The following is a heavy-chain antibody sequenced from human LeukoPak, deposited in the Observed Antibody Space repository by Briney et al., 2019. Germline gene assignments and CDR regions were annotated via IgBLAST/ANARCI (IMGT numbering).Heavy chain of an antibody. CDR1: GYSFTNYD. Sequence: ASVKVSCKASGYSFTNYDINWVRQATGHGLEWMGWMNPNSGTVGYAQKFQGRVTMTSETSISTAYMELSRLRSDDTAVYYCARDPGYCSSTSCLNYYYGMDVWGQGTTVTVSS. CDR3: ARDPGYCSSTSCLNYYYGMDV. J-gene: IGHJ6*02. V-gene: IGHV1-8*01. CDR2: MNPNSGTV. D-gene: IGHD2-2*01.